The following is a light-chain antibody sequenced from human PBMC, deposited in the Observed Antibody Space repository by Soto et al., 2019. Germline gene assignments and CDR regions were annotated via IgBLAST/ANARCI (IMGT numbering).Light chain of an antibody. CDR2: EVS. V-gene: IGLV2-23*02. J-gene: IGLJ1*01. CDR3: CSYAGSSTLNYV. CDR1: SSDVGSYNL. Sequence: QSVLTQPASVSGSPGQSITISCTGTSSDVGSYNLVSWYQQHPGKAPKLMIYEVSKRPSGVSNRFSGSKSGNTASLTISGLQAEGEADYYCCSYAGSSTLNYVFGTGTKVTVL.